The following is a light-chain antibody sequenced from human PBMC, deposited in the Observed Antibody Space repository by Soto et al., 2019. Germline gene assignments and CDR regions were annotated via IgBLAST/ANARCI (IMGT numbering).Light chain of an antibody. V-gene: IGKV1-5*03. CDR1: QSISSW. Sequence: IQMTQSPSTLSASVGDRVTITCRASQSISSWLAWYQQKPGKAPNLLIYKASSLESGVPSRFSGSGSGTEFTLTISSLQPDDFETYYCQQYNSYPWTLGQGTKVDIK. J-gene: IGKJ1*01. CDR2: KAS. CDR3: QQYNSYPWT.